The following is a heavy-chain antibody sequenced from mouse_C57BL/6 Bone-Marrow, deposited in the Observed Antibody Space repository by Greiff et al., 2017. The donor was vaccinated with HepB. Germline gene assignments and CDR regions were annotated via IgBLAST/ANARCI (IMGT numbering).Heavy chain of an antibody. CDR3: ARSYRGAMDY. CDR1: GYSITSHY. D-gene: IGHD2-14*01. J-gene: IGHJ4*01. CDR2: ISYSGST. Sequence: EVKLQESGPGLAKPSQTLSLTCSVTGYSITSHYWNWIRKFPGNKLEYMGYISYSGSTYYNPSLKSRISITRDTSKNQYYLQLNSVTTEDTATYYCARSYRGAMDYWGQGTSVTVSS. V-gene: IGHV3-8*01.